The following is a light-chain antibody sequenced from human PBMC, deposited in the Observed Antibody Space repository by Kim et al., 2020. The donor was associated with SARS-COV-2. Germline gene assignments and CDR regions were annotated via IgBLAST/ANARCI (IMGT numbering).Light chain of an antibody. CDR1: QGIGTS. CDR2: GTS. CDR3: QQFKSFPPT. J-gene: IGKJ1*01. V-gene: IGKV1-13*02. Sequence: AIQLAQSPSSLSASVGDRVTITCRASQGIGTSLAWYRQRPGKAPQLLMEGTSTLESGVPSGFTGSGSGIDFILTISSLQPEDFATYYCQQFKSFPPTFGQGTKVDIK.